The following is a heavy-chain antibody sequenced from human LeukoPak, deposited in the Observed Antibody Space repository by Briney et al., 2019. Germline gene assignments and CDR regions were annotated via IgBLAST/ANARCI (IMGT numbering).Heavy chain of an antibody. V-gene: IGHV4-59*01. CDR3: ARGPGSDSSFDY. Sequence: SETLSLTCTVSGGSISSIYWSWIRQPPGKGLEWIGYISYSGSTSYNPSLKSRVTISVDMSKNQLSLKLSSVTAADTAVYYCARGPGSDSSFDYWGQGALVTVSS. D-gene: IGHD2-21*01. CDR1: GGSISSIY. CDR2: ISYSGST. J-gene: IGHJ4*02.